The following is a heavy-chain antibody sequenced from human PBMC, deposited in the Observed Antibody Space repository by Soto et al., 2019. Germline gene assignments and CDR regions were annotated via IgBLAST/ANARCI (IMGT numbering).Heavy chain of an antibody. V-gene: IGHV4-31*03. CDR2: IHYSGST. Sequence: QVQLQESGPGLVEPSQTLSLTCTVSGGSISGEGYYWSWIRQYSGRGLEWIGYIHYSGSTYSNPSLKSRVTISVGTSKAQFFLKLTSVTAADTAVYYCARAWTATAGWANWCDRWGQGTLVTVSS. CDR3: ARAWTATAGWANWCDR. D-gene: IGHD6-13*01. J-gene: IGHJ5*02. CDR1: GGSISGEGYY.